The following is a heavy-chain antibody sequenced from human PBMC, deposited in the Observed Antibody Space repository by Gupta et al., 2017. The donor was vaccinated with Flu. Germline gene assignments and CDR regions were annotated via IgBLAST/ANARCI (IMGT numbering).Heavy chain of an antibody. CDR2: ISLLDIAM. J-gene: IGHJ4*02. CDR3: ARGGGGLSHPMDY. CDR1: GFTFSDHY. V-gene: IGHV3-11*01. D-gene: IGHD3-16*02. Sequence: QVHLVESGGGLVKPGGSLRLSCTPSGFTFSDHYMTWVRRAPGKGLAWFAYISLLDIAMSDADSVKGRVTISRNNGRNTLYLKMDSLRADDTAVYYCARGGGGLSHPMDYWGRGTLVTVSS.